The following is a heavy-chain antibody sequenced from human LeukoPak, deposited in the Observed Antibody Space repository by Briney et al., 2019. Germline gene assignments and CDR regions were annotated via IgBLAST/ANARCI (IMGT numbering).Heavy chain of an antibody. J-gene: IGHJ5*02. V-gene: IGHV4-31*03. Sequence: SETLSLTCTVSGGSISSGGYYWSWIRQHPGKGLEWIGYIYYSGSTYYNPSLKSRVTISVDTSKNQFSLKLSSVTAADTAVYYCARLERSSWFDPWGQGTLVTVSS. CDR1: GGSISSGGYY. D-gene: IGHD5-24*01. CDR2: IYYSGST. CDR3: ARLERSSWFDP.